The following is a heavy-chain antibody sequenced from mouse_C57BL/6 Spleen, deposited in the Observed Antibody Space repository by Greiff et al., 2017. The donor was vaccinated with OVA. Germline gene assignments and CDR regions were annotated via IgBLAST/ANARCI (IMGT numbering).Heavy chain of an antibody. D-gene: IGHD1-1*02. V-gene: IGHV1-22*01. CDR2: INPNNGGT. J-gene: IGHJ3*01. CDR1: GYTFTDYN. CDR3: ARGGNYGSAWFAY. Sequence: EVKLQESGPELVKPGASVKMSCKASGYTFTDYNMHWVKQSHGKSLEWIGYINPNNGGTSYNQKFKGKATLTVNKSSSTAYMELRSLTSEDSAVYYCARGGNYGSAWFAYWGQGTLVTVSA.